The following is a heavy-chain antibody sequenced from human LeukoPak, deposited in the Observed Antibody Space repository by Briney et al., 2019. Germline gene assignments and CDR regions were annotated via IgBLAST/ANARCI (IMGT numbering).Heavy chain of an antibody. CDR2: IQYSGNT. V-gene: IGHV4-39*07. CDR1: GGSISNSPYY. CDR3: ARAECTGGSCYSGWVDWFDP. D-gene: IGHD2-15*01. J-gene: IGHJ5*02. Sequence: SEALSLTCTVSGGSISNSPYYWGWIRQPPGKGLEWIGTIQYSGNTYYNPSLKSRLTISVDTSKLQFSLNLSSVTAADTAAHLCARAECTGGSCYSGWVDWFDPWGQGTLVTVSS.